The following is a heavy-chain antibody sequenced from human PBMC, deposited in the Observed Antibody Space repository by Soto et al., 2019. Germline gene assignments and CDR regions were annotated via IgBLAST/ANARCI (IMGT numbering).Heavy chain of an antibody. D-gene: IGHD2-2*01. Sequence: QVQLVQSGAEVKKPGASVKVSCKASAYTFTSYGISWVRQAPGQGLEWMGWISAYNGNTNSAQKLQGRVTLTTDTSTSTAYMEPRSMRSDDTAVYYCARTYCSSTSCYISGAFDIWGQGTMVTVSS. CDR1: AYTFTSYG. V-gene: IGHV1-18*01. CDR2: ISAYNGNT. J-gene: IGHJ3*02. CDR3: ARTYCSSTSCYISGAFDI.